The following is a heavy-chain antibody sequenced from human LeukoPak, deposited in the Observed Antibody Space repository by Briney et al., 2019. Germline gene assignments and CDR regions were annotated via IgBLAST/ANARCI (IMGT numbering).Heavy chain of an antibody. CDR3: TRPYSSGYY. V-gene: IGHV3-23*01. J-gene: IGHJ4*02. CDR2: IRSTGDST. D-gene: IGHD6-19*01. Sequence: PGGSLRLSCAASGFTFSSYAITWVGQAPGKGLEWVSSIRSTGDSTFYADSVKGRFTISRDNSKNTVYLLMNSLRTEDTAVYYCTRPYSSGYYWGQGTLVTVSS. CDR1: GFTFSSYA.